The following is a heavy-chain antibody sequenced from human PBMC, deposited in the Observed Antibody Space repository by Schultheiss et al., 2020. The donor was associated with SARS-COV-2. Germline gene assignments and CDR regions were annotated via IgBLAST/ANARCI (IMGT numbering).Heavy chain of an antibody. V-gene: IGHV5-51*01. CDR2: IYPGDSDT. D-gene: IGHD3-10*01. CDR1: GYSFTSYW. Sequence: GGSLRLSCKGSGYSFTSYWIGWVRQMPGKGLEWMGIIYPGDSDTTYSPSFQGQVTISADRSASSAYLQWSSLKVSDTATYYCARVYGSGTYLYYMDVWGKGTSVTVSS. J-gene: IGHJ6*03. CDR3: ARVYGSGTYLYYMDV.